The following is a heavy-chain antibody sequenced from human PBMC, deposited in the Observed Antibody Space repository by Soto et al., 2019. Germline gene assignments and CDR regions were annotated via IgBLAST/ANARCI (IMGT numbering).Heavy chain of an antibody. Sequence: EVQLVESGGGLVQPGGSLRLSCAASGFTFRNYWMNWVRQAPGKGLEWVANIKEDGSEKYYVDSVKGRFTISRDNAKNSLYLQMDSLGVEDTAVYHCARSYSSNSYWYFDLWGRGILVTVSS. CDR1: GFTFRNYW. V-gene: IGHV3-7*01. CDR3: ARSYSSNSYWYFDL. CDR2: IKEDGSEK. D-gene: IGHD6-13*01. J-gene: IGHJ2*01.